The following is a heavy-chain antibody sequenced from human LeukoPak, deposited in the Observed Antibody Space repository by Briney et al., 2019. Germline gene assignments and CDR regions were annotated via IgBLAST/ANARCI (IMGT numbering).Heavy chain of an antibody. Sequence: GGSLRLSCAASGFSFDNSWMTWVRQAPGKGLEWVGDMNPDGSVKAYVDSVKGRFTMSRDNTENSLYLQMNSLRADDTAMYYCARDPDHGALDFWGQGTLVTVSS. CDR1: GFSFDNSW. CDR2: MNPDGSVK. D-gene: IGHD3-10*01. V-gene: IGHV3-7*01. CDR3: ARDPDHGALDF. J-gene: IGHJ4*02.